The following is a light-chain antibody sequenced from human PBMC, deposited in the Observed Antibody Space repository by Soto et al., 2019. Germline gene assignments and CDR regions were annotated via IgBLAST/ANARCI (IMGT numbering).Light chain of an antibody. V-gene: IGKV1-39*01. CDR3: QQSYTPPRT. CDR1: QTIIGY. J-gene: IGKJ1*01. Sequence: DSQMTQSTSSLSASIGDSVTITCRASQTIIGYLTWYQQKPGKAPRLLINAASNLQSGVPSRFRGSGSETDFTLTITSLQPEDFATYYCQQSYTPPRTFGQGTMVDTK. CDR2: AAS.